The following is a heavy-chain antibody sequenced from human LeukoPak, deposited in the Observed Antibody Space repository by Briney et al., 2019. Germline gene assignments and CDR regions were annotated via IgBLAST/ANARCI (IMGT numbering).Heavy chain of an antibody. Sequence: PSESLSLTCAVYGGSFTGYYWSWIRQPPGKGLEWIGEINHSGSTNYNPSLKSRVTISVDTSKNQFSLKLSSVTAADTAVYYCARKRLLTYYYYYGMDVWGQGTTVTVSS. CDR3: ARKRLLTYYYYYGMDV. V-gene: IGHV4-34*01. D-gene: IGHD6-25*01. CDR2: INHSGST. CDR1: GGSFTGYY. J-gene: IGHJ6*02.